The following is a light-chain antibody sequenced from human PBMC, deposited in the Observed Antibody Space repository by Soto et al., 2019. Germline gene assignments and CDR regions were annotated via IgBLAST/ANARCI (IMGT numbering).Light chain of an antibody. CDR2: DAS. J-gene: IGKJ1*01. V-gene: IGKV3-15*01. CDR1: QSVRSN. CDR3: QQYKEWPPWT. Sequence: EIVMTQSPGTLSVSPGERATLSCRASQSVRSNLAWYQQKPGQAPRLLIYDASTRATGIPARFSGSGSGTEFTLTISSLQSEDFAVYYCQQYKEWPPWTFGQGTKVEIK.